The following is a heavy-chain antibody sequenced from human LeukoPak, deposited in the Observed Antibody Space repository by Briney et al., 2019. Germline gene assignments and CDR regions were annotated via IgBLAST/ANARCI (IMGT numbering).Heavy chain of an antibody. CDR1: GYSISSGYY. Sequence: PSETLSLTCSVSGYSISSGYYWGWIRQPPGKGLEWIGSIYYSGSTYYNPSLKSRLTISVDTSKNQFSLKLTSVTAADTAVYYCARLLRLGEGDYWGQGTLVTVSS. J-gene: IGHJ4*02. V-gene: IGHV4-38-2*02. D-gene: IGHD3-16*01. CDR2: IYYSGST. CDR3: ARLLRLGEGDY.